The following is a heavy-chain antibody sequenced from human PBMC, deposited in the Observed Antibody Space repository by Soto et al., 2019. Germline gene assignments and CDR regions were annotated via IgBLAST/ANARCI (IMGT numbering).Heavy chain of an antibody. J-gene: IGHJ3*02. V-gene: IGHV4-34*01. Sequence: QVQLQQWGAGLLKPSETLSLTCAVYGGSFSGYYWTWIRQTPRKGLEWIGEINHSENTNYEPSLKSRVSISADTSKKQFSLNLTSVTAADTAVYYCARGECSSIYCFTRWALDIWGQGTVVTVSS. CDR2: INHSENT. CDR3: ARGECSSIYCFTRWALDI. CDR1: GGSFSGYY. D-gene: IGHD2-2*01.